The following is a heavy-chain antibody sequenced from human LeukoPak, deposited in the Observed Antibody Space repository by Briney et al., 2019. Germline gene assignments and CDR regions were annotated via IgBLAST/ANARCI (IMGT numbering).Heavy chain of an antibody. CDR2: INPNSGGT. V-gene: IGHV1-2*04. CDR1: GYTFTGYY. D-gene: IGHD3-10*01. Sequence: ASVKVSCKASGYTFTGYYMHWVRQAPGQGLEWMGWINPNSGGTNYAQKFQGWVTMTRDTSISTAYMELSRLRSDDTAVYYCARARATLWFGELLTFDYWGQGTLVTVSS. CDR3: ARARATLWFGELLTFDY. J-gene: IGHJ4*02.